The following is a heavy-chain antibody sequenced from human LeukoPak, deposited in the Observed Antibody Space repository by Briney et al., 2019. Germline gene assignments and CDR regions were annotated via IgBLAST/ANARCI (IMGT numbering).Heavy chain of an antibody. J-gene: IGHJ4*02. CDR2: ISSRSSTI. V-gene: IGHV3-48*01. D-gene: IGHD2-2*01. CDR3: ARLGYCTSTSCYSTLSDY. CDR1: GFTFSYYS. Sequence: GGSLRLSCAASGFTFSYYSMHWVRQAPGKGLEWVSHISSRSSTIYYADSVKGRFTISRDNAKNSLYLQMNSLRAEDTAVYYCARLGYCTSTSCYSTLSDYWGQGTLVTVSS.